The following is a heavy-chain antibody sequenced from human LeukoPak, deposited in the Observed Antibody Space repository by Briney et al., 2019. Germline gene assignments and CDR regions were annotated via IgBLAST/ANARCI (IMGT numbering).Heavy chain of an antibody. V-gene: IGHV1-46*02. CDR2: INSSDDST. D-gene: IGHD6-6*01. Sequence: AASVKVSCKASGYTFNSSYMHWVRQAPGQGLEWMGIINSSDDSTRYAQKFQGRVTMTRDTSTSTVYMELSSLRSEDTAVYYCARESGYRGSSSSPGDYWGQGTLVTVSS. J-gene: IGHJ4*02. CDR1: GYTFNSSY. CDR3: ARESGYRGSSSSPGDY.